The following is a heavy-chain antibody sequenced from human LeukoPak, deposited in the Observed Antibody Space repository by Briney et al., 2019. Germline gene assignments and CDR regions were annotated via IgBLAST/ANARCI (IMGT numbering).Heavy chain of an antibody. D-gene: IGHD2-21*02. Sequence: PGGSLRLSCAPSGFTFSSYAMSWLPHSPGKALEGVSPISGRGGSIYYADSVKGRFTISRDNSKNTLYLQMNSLRAEDTAVYYCANRGAYCGGDCYNYFDYWGQGTLVTVSS. CDR3: ANRGAYCGGDCYNYFDY. V-gene: IGHV3-23*01. CDR2: ISGRGGSI. CDR1: GFTFSSYA. J-gene: IGHJ4*02.